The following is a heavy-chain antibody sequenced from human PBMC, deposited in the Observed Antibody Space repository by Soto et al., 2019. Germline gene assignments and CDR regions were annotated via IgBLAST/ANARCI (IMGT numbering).Heavy chain of an antibody. CDR3: ARRDTALVIGNFDY. Sequence: PSETLSLSCAVYGGSFSGYYWSWIRKPPVKGLEWIGEINHSGSTNYNPSLKCRVTISVDTSKNQFSLKLSSVTAADTAVYYCARRDTALVIGNFDYWGQGTLVTVS. J-gene: IGHJ4*02. CDR1: GGSFSGYY. V-gene: IGHV4-34*01. D-gene: IGHD5-18*01. CDR2: INHSGST.